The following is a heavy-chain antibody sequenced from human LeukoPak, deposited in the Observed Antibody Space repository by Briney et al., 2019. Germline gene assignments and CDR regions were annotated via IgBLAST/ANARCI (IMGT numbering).Heavy chain of an antibody. CDR3: ARVPITIFGVVTPHIDY. J-gene: IGHJ4*02. CDR2: ISYDGSNK. V-gene: IGHV3-30-3*01. Sequence: GGSLRLSCAASGFTFSSYAMNWVRQAPGKGLEWVAVISYDGSNKYYADSVKGRFTISRDNSKNTLYLQMNSLRAEDTAVYYCARVPITIFGVVTPHIDYWGQGTLVTVSS. D-gene: IGHD3-3*01. CDR1: GFTFSSYA.